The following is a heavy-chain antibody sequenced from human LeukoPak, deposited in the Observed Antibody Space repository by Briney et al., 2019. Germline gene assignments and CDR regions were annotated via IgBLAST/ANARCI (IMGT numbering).Heavy chain of an antibody. V-gene: IGHV3-23*01. CDR1: GFTFSNYA. CDR2: ITDSGGST. CDR3: AKSLAARWVIDY. D-gene: IGHD6-25*01. J-gene: IGHJ4*02. Sequence: GRSLRLSCAASGFTFSNYAMNWVRQAPGKGLEGVSGITDSGGSTYYADSVKGRFTISRDNSEHTLYLQMNTLRAEDTAIYFCAKSLAARWVIDYWGQGTLVTVSS.